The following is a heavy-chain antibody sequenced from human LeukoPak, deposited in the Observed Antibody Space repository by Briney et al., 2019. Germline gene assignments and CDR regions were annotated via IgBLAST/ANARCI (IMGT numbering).Heavy chain of an antibody. D-gene: IGHD6-19*01. CDR1: GGSISSYY. J-gene: IGHJ4*02. CDR2: INHSGST. Sequence: PSETLSLTCTVSGGSISSYYWSWIRQPPGKGLEWIGEINHSGSTNYNPSLKSRVTISVDTSKNQFSLKLSSVTAADTAVYYCARDTYSSGWQPPYYFDYWGQGTLVTVSS. V-gene: IGHV4-34*01. CDR3: ARDTYSSGWQPPYYFDY.